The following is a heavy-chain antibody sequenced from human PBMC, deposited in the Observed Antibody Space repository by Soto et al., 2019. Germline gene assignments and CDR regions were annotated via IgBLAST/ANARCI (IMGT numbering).Heavy chain of an antibody. J-gene: IGHJ4*02. CDR2: IYYSGST. V-gene: IGHV4-31*03. CDR3: ERVPDS. Sequence: QVQLQESGPGLVKPSQTLSLTCTVSGGSISSGGYSCRWIRQHPGKGLEWNGYIYYSGSTYYNPSLTRRVTISVDTSKNQFSLKLTSVTAADTAVYYCERVPDSWGQGTLVTVSS. CDR1: GGSISSGGYS.